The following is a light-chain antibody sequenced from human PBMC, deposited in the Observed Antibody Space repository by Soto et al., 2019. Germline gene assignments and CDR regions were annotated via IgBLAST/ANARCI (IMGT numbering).Light chain of an antibody. CDR3: QEYHGYSWT. J-gene: IGKJ1*01. CDR1: QSISNG. Sequence: DIQMTQSPSTLSASVGDRASITCRASQSISNGLAWYQQKPGKAPKLLIYDASNLESGVPSRFSGSGSGTEFTLTISRLQTDDFATYYCQEYHGYSWTFGQGTKVDIK. V-gene: IGKV1-5*01. CDR2: DAS.